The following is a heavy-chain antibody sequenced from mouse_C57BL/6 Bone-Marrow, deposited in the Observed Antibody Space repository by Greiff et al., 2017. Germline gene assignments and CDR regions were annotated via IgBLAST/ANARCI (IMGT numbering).Heavy chain of an antibody. CDR3: AREGLGPPYWYVDV. CDR1: GYTFTSYW. J-gene: IGHJ1*03. D-gene: IGHD4-1*01. Sequence: QVQLQQPGAELVMPGASVKLSCKASGYTFTSYWMHWVKQRPGQGLEWIGEIDPSDSYTNYNQKFKGKSTLTVDKSSSTAYMRLSSLTSEDSAVYYGAREGLGPPYWYVDVWGTGTTVTVSA. V-gene: IGHV1-69*01. CDR2: IDPSDSYT.